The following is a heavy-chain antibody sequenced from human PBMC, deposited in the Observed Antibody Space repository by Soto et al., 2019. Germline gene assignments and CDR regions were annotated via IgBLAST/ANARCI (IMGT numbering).Heavy chain of an antibody. J-gene: IGHJ6*02. CDR2: IYYSGST. CDR3: ARDHLSSIAAPPCMDV. V-gene: IGHV4-31*03. CDR1: GGSISSGGYY. D-gene: IGHD6-6*01. Sequence: TLSLTCTVSGGSISSGGYYWSWIRQHPGKGLEWIGYIYYSGSTYYNPSLKSRVTISVDTSKNQFSLKLSSVTAADTAVYYCARDHLSSIAAPPCMDVWGQGTTVTVSS.